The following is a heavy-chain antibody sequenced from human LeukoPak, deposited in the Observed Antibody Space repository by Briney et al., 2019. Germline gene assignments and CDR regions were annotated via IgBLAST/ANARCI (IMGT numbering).Heavy chain of an antibody. CDR2: IYSGGST. D-gene: IGHD3-22*01. V-gene: IGHV3-66*01. CDR1: GFTVSSNY. CDR3: ARDPIYDSSGYNDY. Sequence: GGSLRVSCAASGFTVSSNYMSWVRQAPGKGLEWVSVIYSGGSTYYADSVKGRFTISRDNSKNTLYLQMNSLRAEDTAVYYCARDPIYDSSGYNDYWGQGTLVTVSS. J-gene: IGHJ4*02.